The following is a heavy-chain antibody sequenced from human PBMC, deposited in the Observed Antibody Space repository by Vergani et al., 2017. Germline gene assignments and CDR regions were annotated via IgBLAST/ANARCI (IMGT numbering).Heavy chain of an antibody. D-gene: IGHD3-10*01. CDR1: GYSISSGYY. Sequence: QVQLQESGPGLVKPSETLSLTCTVSGYSISSGYYWGWIRQPPGKGLEWIGSIYHSGSTYYNPSLKSRVTISVDTSKNQFSLKLSSVTAADTAVYYCARVGELSSFDYWGQGTLVTFSS. J-gene: IGHJ4*02. V-gene: IGHV4-38-2*02. CDR2: IYHSGST. CDR3: ARVGELSSFDY.